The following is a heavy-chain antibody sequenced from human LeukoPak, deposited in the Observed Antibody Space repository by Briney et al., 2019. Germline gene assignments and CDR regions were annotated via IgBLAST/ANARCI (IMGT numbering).Heavy chain of an antibody. Sequence: SGPTLVNPTQSLTLTRTFSGFSLSTSGVGVGWIRQPPGKALECLALIYWNDGKDYSPSLRSRLTITKDISKNQVVLTMTNMDPVDTATYFCARRRLEKGTTVTSAFDYWGQGTLVTVS. D-gene: IGHD4-17*01. CDR1: GFSLSTSGVG. CDR2: IYWNDGK. CDR3: ARRRLEKGTTVTSAFDY. V-gene: IGHV2-5*01. J-gene: IGHJ4*02.